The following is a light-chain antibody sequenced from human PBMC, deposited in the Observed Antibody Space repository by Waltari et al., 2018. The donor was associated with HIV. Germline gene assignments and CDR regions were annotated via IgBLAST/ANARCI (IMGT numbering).Light chain of an antibody. V-gene: IGKV1-39*01. Sequence: DIQMTESPSSLSASVGDRVTITCRARQSISSYLNWYQQKPGKAPKPLLYAASSVQSGVPSRFSGSGSGTDFTLTISSLQPEDFATYYCQQSYSTPPEKTFGQGTKVEIK. J-gene: IGKJ1*01. CDR1: QSISSY. CDR3: QQSYSTPPEKT. CDR2: AAS.